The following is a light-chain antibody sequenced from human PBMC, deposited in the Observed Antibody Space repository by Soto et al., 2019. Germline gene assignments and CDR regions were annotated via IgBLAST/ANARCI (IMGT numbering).Light chain of an antibody. CDR2: DAS. Sequence: DIQMTQSPSTLSASVGDRVTITCRASQTISNWLAWYQQKPGMAPKLLIYDASNLESGVPSRFSGSGSGTELTLTISSLQPDDFATYYCQQYNSYSPWTFGQGTRVEIK. CDR1: QTISNW. V-gene: IGKV1-5*01. J-gene: IGKJ1*01. CDR3: QQYNSYSPWT.